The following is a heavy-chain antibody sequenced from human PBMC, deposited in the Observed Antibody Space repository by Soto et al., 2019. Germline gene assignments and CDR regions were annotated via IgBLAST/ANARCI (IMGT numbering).Heavy chain of an antibody. CDR3: VASYYDSSGYYQDY. CDR2: IIPIFGTA. J-gene: IGHJ4*02. D-gene: IGHD3-22*01. Sequence: SVKVSCKASGGTFSSYAISWVRQAPGQGLEWMGGIIPIFGTANYAQKFQGRVTITADESTSTAYMELSSLRSEDTAVYYCVASYYDSSGYYQDYWGQGTLVTVYS. CDR1: GGTFSSYA. V-gene: IGHV1-69*13.